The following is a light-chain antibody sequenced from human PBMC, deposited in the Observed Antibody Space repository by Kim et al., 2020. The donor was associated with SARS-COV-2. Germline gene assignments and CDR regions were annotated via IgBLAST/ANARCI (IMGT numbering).Light chain of an antibody. CDR1: SSDVGTYKL. J-gene: IGLJ1*01. Sequence: GQSITISRTGTSSDVGTYKLVSWYRQDPGKAPKLMIYDVIERPSGVSDRFSGSKSGNTASLTISGLQAEDEADYYCCSYVGGSRFFFGTGTKVTVL. CDR2: DVI. V-gene: IGLV2-23*02. CDR3: CSYVGGSRFF.